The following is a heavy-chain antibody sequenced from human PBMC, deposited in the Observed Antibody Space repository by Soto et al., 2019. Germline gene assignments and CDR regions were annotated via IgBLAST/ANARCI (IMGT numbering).Heavy chain of an antibody. D-gene: IGHD6-13*01. J-gene: IGHJ6*02. CDR3: ARTSAAGKYYYVMDV. CDR1: GYSFTSYW. CDR2: IYPGDSDT. Sequence: PGESLKISCKGSGYSFTSYWIGWVRQMPGKGLEWMGIIYPGDSDTRYSPSFQGQVTISADKSISTAYLQWSSLKASDTAMYYCARTSAAGKYYYVMDVWGQRTTVTVSS. V-gene: IGHV5-51*01.